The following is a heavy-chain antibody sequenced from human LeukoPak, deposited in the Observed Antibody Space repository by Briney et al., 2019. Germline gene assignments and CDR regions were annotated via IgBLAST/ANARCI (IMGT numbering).Heavy chain of an antibody. J-gene: IGHJ4*02. CDR1: GFTFSDHY. Sequence: GGSLRLSCAASGFTFSDHYMDWVRQAPGKGLEWVGRTRNKANSYTTEYAASVKGRLTISRDDSKNSLYLQMNSLKTEDTAVYYCARTGRDGYNLAVDYWGQGTLVTVSS. CDR3: ARTGRDGYNLAVDY. CDR2: TRNKANSYTT. V-gene: IGHV3-72*01. D-gene: IGHD5-24*01.